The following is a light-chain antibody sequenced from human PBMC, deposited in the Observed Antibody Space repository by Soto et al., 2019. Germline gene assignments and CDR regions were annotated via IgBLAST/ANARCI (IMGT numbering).Light chain of an antibody. CDR1: QSVSSN. CDR2: GAS. CDR3: QEYNNWPRT. Sequence: EIVMTQSPATLSVSPGERATLSCRASQSVSSNLAWYQQKPGQAPRLLIYGASTRATGIPARFSGSGSGTDFTLTLSSLLSEDFAVYYCQEYNNWPRTFGKGTKGDIK. V-gene: IGKV3-15*01. J-gene: IGKJ1*01.